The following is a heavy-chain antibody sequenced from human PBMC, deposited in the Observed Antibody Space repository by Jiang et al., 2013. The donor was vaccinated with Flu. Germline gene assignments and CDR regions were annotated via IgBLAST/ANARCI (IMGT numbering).Heavy chain of an antibody. CDR2: IYYSGST. CDR3: ARVEIDDFWSGAGGWFDP. D-gene: IGHD3-3*01. Sequence: GLVKPSETLSLTCAVSGGSISSYYWSWIRQPAGKGLEWIGYIYYSGSTNYNPSLKSRVTISVDTSKNQFSLKLSSVTAADTAVYYCARVEIDDFWSGAGGWFDPWGQGTLVTVSS. CDR1: GGSISSYY. V-gene: IGHV4-59*01. J-gene: IGHJ5*02.